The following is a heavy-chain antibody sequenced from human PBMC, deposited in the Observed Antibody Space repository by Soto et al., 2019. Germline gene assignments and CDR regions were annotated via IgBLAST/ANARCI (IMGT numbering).Heavy chain of an antibody. V-gene: IGHV3-30*04. CDR3: SPEPTLGARSQYFDY. CDR1: GFTFSSYA. J-gene: IGHJ4*01. D-gene: IGHD1-26*01. Sequence: EGSLQLSCAASGFTFSSYAMHSVRQAPGKGLEWVAVISYDGSNKYYADSVKGRFTISRDSSKNTLYLHMHSLRSEDTTVYYSSPEPTLGARSQYFDYWSQGTLHTVSS. CDR2: ISYDGSNK.